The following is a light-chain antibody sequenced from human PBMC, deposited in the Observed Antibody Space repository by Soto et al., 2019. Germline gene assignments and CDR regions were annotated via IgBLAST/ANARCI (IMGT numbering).Light chain of an antibody. CDR1: QSISSW. J-gene: IGKJ1*01. CDR3: QLYNSYLT. CDR2: DAS. Sequence: DIQMTQSPSTLSASVGDRVTITCRASQSISSWLAWYQQKPGKAPKLLIYDASSLESGVPSRFSGSGSGTEFTLTISSLQPDDFATYYRQLYNSYLTFCQGINVDIK. V-gene: IGKV1-5*01.